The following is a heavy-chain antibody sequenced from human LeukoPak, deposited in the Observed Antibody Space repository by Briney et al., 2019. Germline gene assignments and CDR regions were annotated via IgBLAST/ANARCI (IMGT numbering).Heavy chain of an antibody. V-gene: IGHV1-3*01. CDR2: INAGNGNT. D-gene: IGHD3-10*01. CDR3: ARVRGVKYDYFDY. J-gene: IGHJ4*02. CDR1: GYTVTSYA. Sequence: GPVKVSCKASGYTVTSYAMHWVRQAPGQTLEWMGWINAGNGNTKYSQKFQRRVTITRDTSASTDYMVLSSLRSEDTVVDYCARVRGVKYDYFDYWGQGTLVTVSS.